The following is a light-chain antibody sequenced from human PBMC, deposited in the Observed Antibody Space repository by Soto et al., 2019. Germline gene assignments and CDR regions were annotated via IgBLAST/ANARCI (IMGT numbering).Light chain of an antibody. Sequence: DIQLTQSPSFLSASVGDRVTITNRASQGINSSLAWYQQKPGKAPNLLIYAASTFQTVVPTRFSGSGSGTEFTLTISSLQTEDFASYYCEQVNSYHFTFGGGTKVEIK. CDR2: AAS. J-gene: IGKJ4*01. V-gene: IGKV1-9*01. CDR3: EQVNSYHFT. CDR1: QGINSS.